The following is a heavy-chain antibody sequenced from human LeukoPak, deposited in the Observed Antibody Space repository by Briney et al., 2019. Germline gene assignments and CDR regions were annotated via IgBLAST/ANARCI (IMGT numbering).Heavy chain of an antibody. J-gene: IGHJ5*02. CDR2: INPNSGGT. CDR1: GYTFTGYY. D-gene: IGHD2-2*01. CDR3: ARGDYQLLGFDA. V-gene: IGHV1-2*02. Sequence: ASVKLSCNASGYTFTGYYMHWVRHAPGQGLELMGGINPNSGGTNYAQKFQGRVTMTRDTSISTVYMELSRLRSDDTAVYYCARGDYQLLGFDAWGQGALVTVSS.